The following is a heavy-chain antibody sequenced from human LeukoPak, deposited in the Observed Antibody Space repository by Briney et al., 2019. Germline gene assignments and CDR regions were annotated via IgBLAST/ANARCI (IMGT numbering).Heavy chain of an antibody. CDR1: GFSLSTSGMR. D-gene: IGHD6-13*01. Sequence: KESGPALVKPTQALTLTCTFSGFSLSTSGMRVSWIRQPPGKALEWLARIDWDDDKFYSTSLKTRLTISKDTSKNQLVLTMTNMDPVDTATYYCARTQAAGLGYWGQGTLVTVSS. CDR3: ARTQAAGLGY. J-gene: IGHJ4*02. CDR2: IDWDDDK. V-gene: IGHV2-70*04.